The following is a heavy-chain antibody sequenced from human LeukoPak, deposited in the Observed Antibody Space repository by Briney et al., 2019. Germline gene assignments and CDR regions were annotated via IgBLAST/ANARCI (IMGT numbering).Heavy chain of an antibody. CDR1: GYTFTSYG. Sequence: GASVTVSCKASGYTFTSYGISWVRQAPGQGLEWMGWISAYNGNTNYAQKLQGRVTMTTDTSTSTAYMELRSLRSDDTAVYYCARDRSYYNSGSYGGVFDYWGQGTLVTVSS. J-gene: IGHJ4*02. CDR3: ARDRSYYNSGSYGGVFDY. V-gene: IGHV1-18*01. D-gene: IGHD3-10*01. CDR2: ISAYNGNT.